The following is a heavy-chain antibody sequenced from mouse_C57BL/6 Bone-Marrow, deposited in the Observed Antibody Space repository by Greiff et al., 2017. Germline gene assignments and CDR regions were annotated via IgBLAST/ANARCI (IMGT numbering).Heavy chain of an antibody. Sequence: EVQGVESGEGLVKPGGSLQLSCAASGFTFSSYAMSWVRQTPEKRLEWVAYISSGGDYIYYADTVKGRFTISSDNARNTLYLQMSSLKSEDTDMYYYTRGRGITDFYYYAMDYWGQGTSVTVSS. J-gene: IGHJ4*01. CDR1: GFTFSSYA. D-gene: IGHD2-4*01. CDR3: TRGRGITDFYYYAMDY. V-gene: IGHV5-9-1*02. CDR2: ISSGGDYI.